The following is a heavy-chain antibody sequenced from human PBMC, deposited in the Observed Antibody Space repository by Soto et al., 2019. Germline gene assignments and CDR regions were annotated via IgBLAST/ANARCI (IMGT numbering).Heavy chain of an antibody. Sequence: EVQLLESGGGLVQPGGSLRLSCAASGFTFSSYAMSWVRQAPGSGLEWVSAISGSGGTTYYADSVRGRFTISRDNSESTLYLQMNSLRADDTAVYYCAKDQYSGSPGKPDYWGQGTLVTVSS. D-gene: IGHD1-26*01. CDR3: AKDQYSGSPGKPDY. J-gene: IGHJ4*02. V-gene: IGHV3-23*01. CDR1: GFTFSSYA. CDR2: ISGSGGTT.